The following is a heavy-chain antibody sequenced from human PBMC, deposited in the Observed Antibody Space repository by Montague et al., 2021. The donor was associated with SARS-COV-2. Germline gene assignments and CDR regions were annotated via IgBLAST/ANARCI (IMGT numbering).Heavy chain of an antibody. J-gene: IGHJ6*02. CDR1: GGFISDSYY. D-gene: IGHD3-10*01. CDR3: VRGAEKAHFAMDV. Sequence: SETLSLTCIVSGGFISDSYYWAWIRQAPGKGLEWLGSLYRSGSVYSNPSLKSRVSISVDKSKNHFSLRLTSATAAETAVYYCVRGAEKAHFAMDVWGQGTTVTVSS. CDR2: LYRSGSV. V-gene: IGHV4-39*02.